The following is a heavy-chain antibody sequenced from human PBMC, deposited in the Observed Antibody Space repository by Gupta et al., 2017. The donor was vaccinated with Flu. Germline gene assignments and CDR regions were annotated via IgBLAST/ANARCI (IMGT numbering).Heavy chain of an antibody. D-gene: IGHD3-10*01. CDR3: ARSGDYYYYGMDV. Sequence: QVQLQESAPGQVKPSETLSLTCTVSGASITSYYWSCIRQPPGKGLEWIGYIYSSGRTNYNPSLKIRVTISVDTSKNQFSLKLSSVTAADTAVYYCARSGDYYYYGMDVWGQGTTVTVSS. V-gene: IGHV4-59*08. CDR1: GASITSYY. CDR2: IYSSGRT. J-gene: IGHJ6*02.